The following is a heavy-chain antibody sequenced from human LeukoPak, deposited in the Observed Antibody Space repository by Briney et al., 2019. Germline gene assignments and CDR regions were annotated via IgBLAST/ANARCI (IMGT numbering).Heavy chain of an antibody. CDR1: GGTFSSYA. J-gene: IGHJ4*02. CDR2: IIPIFGTA. V-gene: IGHV1-69*06. Sequence: SVKVSCKASGGTFSSYAISWVRQAPGQGLEWMGGIIPIFGTANYAQKFQGRVTITADKSTSTAYMELSSLRSEDTAVYYCARANRITMVRYFDYWGQGALVTVSS. CDR3: ARANRITMVRYFDY. D-gene: IGHD3-10*01.